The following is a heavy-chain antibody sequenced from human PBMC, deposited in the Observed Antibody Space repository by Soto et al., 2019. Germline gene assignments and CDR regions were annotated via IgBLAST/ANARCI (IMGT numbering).Heavy chain of an antibody. Sequence: EVQLLESGGGLEQPGGSLRLSCLASGFTFRNYAMSWVRQAPGKGLEWVSALSSSGDDAFYADSVKGRFTISRDNSMNILYLQMNSLRGEDTAVYYCAKWTSTVHYFHGMDVWGQGTTVTVSS. CDR2: LSSSGDDA. CDR1: GFTFRNYA. J-gene: IGHJ6*02. CDR3: AKWTSTVHYFHGMDV. V-gene: IGHV3-23*01.